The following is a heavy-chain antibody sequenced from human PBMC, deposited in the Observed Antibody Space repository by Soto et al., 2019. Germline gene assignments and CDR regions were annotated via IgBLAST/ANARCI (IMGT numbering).Heavy chain of an antibody. CDR1: GGTFSSYA. CDR3: AIPGTVTYFDY. Sequence: SVKFSFKASGGTFSSYAISWLRQAPGQGLEWMGGIIPIFGTANYAQKFQGRVTITADESTSTAYMELSSLRSEDTAVHYCAIPGTVTYFDYWGQGTLVTVSS. D-gene: IGHD4-17*01. J-gene: IGHJ4*02. CDR2: IIPIFGTA. V-gene: IGHV1-69*13.